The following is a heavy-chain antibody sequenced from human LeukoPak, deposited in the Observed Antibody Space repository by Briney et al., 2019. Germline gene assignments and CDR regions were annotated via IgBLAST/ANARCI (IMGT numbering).Heavy chain of an antibody. CDR3: AGLVGRYSSGLYYYYFDY. CDR2: MYLSGTT. J-gene: IGHJ4*02. CDR1: GDSINSLDL. V-gene: IGHV4-4*02. Sequence: PSETLSLTFTVSGDSINSLDLWSWVRQPPGKGLEWIGEMYLSGTTHSNPSVKSRVPISIDKSKNQFFLNLSSVTAADTAVYYCAGLVGRYSSGLYYYYFDYWGQGTLVTVSS. D-gene: IGHD3-22*01.